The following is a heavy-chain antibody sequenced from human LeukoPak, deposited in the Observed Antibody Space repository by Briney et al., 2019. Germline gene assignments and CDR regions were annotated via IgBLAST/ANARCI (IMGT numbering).Heavy chain of an antibody. V-gene: IGHV3-48*01. CDR3: ARLFGVVVPAAIGGWFDP. J-gene: IGHJ5*02. D-gene: IGHD2-2*01. Sequence: PGGSLRLSCAASGFTFSSYSMNWVRQAPGKGLEWVSYISSSSSTIYYADSVKGRFTISRDNAKNSLYPQMNSLRAEDTAVYYCARLFGVVVPAAIGGWFDPWGQGTLVTVSS. CDR2: ISSSSSTI. CDR1: GFTFSSYS.